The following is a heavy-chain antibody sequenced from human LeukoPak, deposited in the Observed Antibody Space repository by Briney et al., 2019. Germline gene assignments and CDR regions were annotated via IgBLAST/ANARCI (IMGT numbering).Heavy chain of an antibody. Sequence: PGGSLRLSCAASGFTFDDHAMHWVRQAPGKGLEWVSGISWNSGEMGYADSVKGRFTISRDNSKNTLYLQMNSLRAEDTAVYYCPKVPHLVVNPSYFDYWGQGTLVTVSS. V-gene: IGHV3-9*01. CDR1: GFTFDDHA. D-gene: IGHD3-22*01. CDR3: PKVPHLVVNPSYFDY. CDR2: ISWNSGEM. J-gene: IGHJ4*02.